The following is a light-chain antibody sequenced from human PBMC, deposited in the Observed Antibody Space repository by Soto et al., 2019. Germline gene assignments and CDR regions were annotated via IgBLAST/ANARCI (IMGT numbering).Light chain of an antibody. J-gene: IGLJ1*01. CDR1: NSDIGGYDF. V-gene: IGLV2-14*01. CDR3: ISYTSTSTYV. Sequence: QSVLTQPASVSGFPGQSITISCTGTNSDIGGYDFVSWYQQLPGKAPKLMIFEVSNRPSGVSDRFSGSKSDNTASLTITGLQPADEADYYCISYTSTSTYVFGTGTKLTVL. CDR2: EVS.